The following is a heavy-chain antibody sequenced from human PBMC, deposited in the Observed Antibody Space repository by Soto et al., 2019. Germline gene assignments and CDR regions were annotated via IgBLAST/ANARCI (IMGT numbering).Heavy chain of an antibody. CDR2: ISNSGRTL. V-gene: IGHV3-11*01. CDR1: GFTFSDYY. CDR3: ARDLVAVSGGVYSSSSGGYFFDF. D-gene: IGHD6-6*01. Sequence: QVQLVESGGGLVKPGGSLRLSYAASGFTFSDYYMSWIRQAPGKGLEWVSYISNSGRTLYYADSMKGRFTISRDNAKNSLYLQINSLRSEDTAVYYCARDLVAVSGGVYSSSSGGYFFDFWGQGTLVTVSS. J-gene: IGHJ4*02.